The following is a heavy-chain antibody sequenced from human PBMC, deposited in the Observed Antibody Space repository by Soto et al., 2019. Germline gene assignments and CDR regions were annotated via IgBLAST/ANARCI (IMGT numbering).Heavy chain of an antibody. D-gene: IGHD3-3*01. CDR1: GYTFTSYD. V-gene: IGHV1-8*01. J-gene: IGHJ6*02. Sequence: ASVKVSCKASGYTFTSYDINWVRQATGQGLEWMGWMNPNSGNTGYAQKFQGRVTMTRNTSISTAYMELSSLRSEDTAVYYCARGSSITIFGVVIPAGEGHYYYGMDVWGQGTTVTVSS. CDR2: MNPNSGNT. CDR3: ARGSSITIFGVVIPAGEGHYYYGMDV.